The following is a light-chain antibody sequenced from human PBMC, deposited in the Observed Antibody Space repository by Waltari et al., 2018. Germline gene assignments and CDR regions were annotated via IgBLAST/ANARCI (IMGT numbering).Light chain of an antibody. CDR1: QSVLSSSDNKNY. Sequence: DIVMTQSPDSLAVSLGARATINCKSSQSVLSSSDNKNYLAWLQQKPGQPPKLLIYWASTRESGVPDRFSGSGSGTDFTLTISSPQVEDVALYYCHQYYSAPITFGQGTRLEIK. J-gene: IGKJ5*01. V-gene: IGKV4-1*01. CDR3: HQYYSAPIT. CDR2: WAS.